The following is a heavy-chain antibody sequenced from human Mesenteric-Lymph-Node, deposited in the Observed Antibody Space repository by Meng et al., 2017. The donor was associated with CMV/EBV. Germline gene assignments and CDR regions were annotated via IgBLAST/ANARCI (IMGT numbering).Heavy chain of an antibody. CDR3: ARDIAVAGTGFDY. CDR1: GFTFSSFE. J-gene: IGHJ4*02. CDR2: IKQDGSEK. V-gene: IGHV3-7*01. D-gene: IGHD6-19*01. Sequence: GGSLRLSCAASGFTFSSFEINWVRQAPGKGLEWVANIKQDGSEKYYVDSVKGRFTISRDNAKNSLYLQMSSLRAEDTAVYYCARDIAVAGTGFDYWGQGTAVTVSS.